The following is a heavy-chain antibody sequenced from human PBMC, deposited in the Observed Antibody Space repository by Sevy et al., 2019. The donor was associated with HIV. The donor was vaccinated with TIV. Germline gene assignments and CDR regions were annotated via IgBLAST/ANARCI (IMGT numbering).Heavy chain of an antibody. V-gene: IGHV5-51*01. D-gene: IGHD3-10*01. CDR1: GYGFTSYW. CDR3: ATRRGDSDYYGSGSYYSP. J-gene: IGHJ5*02. Sequence: GESLKISCKGSGYGFTSYWIGWVRQMPGKGLEWMGIIYPGDSDTRYSPSFQGQVTISADKSISTAYLQWSSLKASDTAMYYCATRRGDSDYYGSGSYYSPWGQGTLVTVSS. CDR2: IYPGDSDT.